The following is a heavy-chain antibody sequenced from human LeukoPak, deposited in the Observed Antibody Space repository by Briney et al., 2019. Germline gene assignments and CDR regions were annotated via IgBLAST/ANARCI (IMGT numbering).Heavy chain of an antibody. CDR3: AKYTHSSGFDY. CDR1: GFTVSSNY. V-gene: IGHV3-53*01. CDR2: IYSGGST. Sequence: GGSLRLSCAASGFTVSSNYMSWVRQAPGKGLEWVSVIYSGGSTYYADSVKGRFTFSRDNSKNTLYLQMNSLGAEDTAVYYCAKYTHSSGFDYWGQGTLVTVSS. J-gene: IGHJ4*02. D-gene: IGHD3-22*01.